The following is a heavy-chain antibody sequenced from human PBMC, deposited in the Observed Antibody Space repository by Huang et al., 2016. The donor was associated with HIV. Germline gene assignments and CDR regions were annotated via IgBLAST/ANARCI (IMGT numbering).Heavy chain of an antibody. CDR3: ARDPKYHRIGYYRQRRGIDI. D-gene: IGHD3-22*01. CDR2: ISASSGDT. V-gene: IGHV1-18*01. CDR1: GYTFTSYG. J-gene: IGHJ3*02. Sequence: QIQLMQSGPDLKQPGASVKVSCKASGYTFTSYGITWVRQAPGQGPEWMGWISASSGDTEDAQKVQCRVTLTTDTSTNIAYMELRSLRSDDTAKYYCARDPKYHRIGYYRQRRGIDIWGQGTMVIVSS.